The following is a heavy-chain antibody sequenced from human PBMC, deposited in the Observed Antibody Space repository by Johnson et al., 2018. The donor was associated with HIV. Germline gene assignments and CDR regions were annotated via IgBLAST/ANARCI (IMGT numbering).Heavy chain of an antibody. CDR2: IYNDGNT. CDR3: ARGDGYRRAFDI. J-gene: IGHJ3*02. Sequence: VQLVESGGGLVQPGGSLRLSCAASGFTVSSNYMSWVRQAPGKGLEWVSVIYNDGNTYYADSVKGRFTISRDNAKNSLYLQMNSLRAEDTAVYYCARGDGYRRAFDIWGQGTMVTVSS. D-gene: IGHD1-1*01. CDR1: GFTVSSNY. V-gene: IGHV3-66*01.